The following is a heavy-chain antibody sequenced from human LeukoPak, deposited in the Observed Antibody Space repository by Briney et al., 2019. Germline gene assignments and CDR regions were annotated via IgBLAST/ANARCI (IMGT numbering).Heavy chain of an antibody. J-gene: IGHJ4*02. Sequence: GASVKVSCKASGYTFAVYYMHWVRQAPGQGLEWMGWINPNSGGTNYAQKFQGRVTMTRDTSISLAYMELSRLRSDDTALYYCARVLGGFSYFEYWGQGTLVTVSS. D-gene: IGHD5-12*01. CDR1: GYTFAVYY. CDR2: INPNSGGT. V-gene: IGHV1-2*02. CDR3: ARVLGGFSYFEY.